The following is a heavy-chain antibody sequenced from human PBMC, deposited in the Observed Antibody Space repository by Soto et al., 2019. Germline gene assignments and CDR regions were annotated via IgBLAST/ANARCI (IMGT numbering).Heavy chain of an antibody. J-gene: IGHJ5*01. CDR3: ARASPVICGGDPCYRLDSSFDS. D-gene: IGHD2-21*02. CDR2: IIPLLGTP. CDR1: GATFSTPG. Sequence: QVQLVQSGAEVRKPGSSLRVSCKSSGATFSTPGISWVRQAPGQGLEWMGGIIPLLGTPKYARKFQGRVSITADEYTNTVYMTLNSPRPDDAAVYYCARASPVICGGDPCYRLDSSFDSWGQGALVIVSS. V-gene: IGHV1-69*01.